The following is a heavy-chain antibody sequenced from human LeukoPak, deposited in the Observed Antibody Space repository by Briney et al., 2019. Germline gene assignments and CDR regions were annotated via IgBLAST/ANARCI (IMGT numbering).Heavy chain of an antibody. J-gene: IGHJ5*02. CDR1: SYSISRGYY. Sequence: SETLSLTCTVSSYSISRGYYWGWIRQSPGKGLEWIGNIYHTGSTSYNPSLESRVTISLDLSKNQFSLRLSSVTAADTAVYYCARLVPPGWFDPWGQGTLVTVSS. CDR2: IYHTGST. CDR3: ARLVPPGWFDP. V-gene: IGHV4-38-2*02.